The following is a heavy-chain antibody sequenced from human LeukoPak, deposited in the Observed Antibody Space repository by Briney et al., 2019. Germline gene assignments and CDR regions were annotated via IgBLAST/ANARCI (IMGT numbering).Heavy chain of an antibody. CDR2: ISSSSNTI. V-gene: IGHV3-48*01. J-gene: IGHJ6*03. Sequence: GGSLRLSCAASGFTFSSYSMNWVRQAPGKGLEWVSYISSSSNTIHYAESVKGRFTISRDNAKNSLYLQMNSLRAEDTAVYYCARGLSPYYYYYMDVWGKGTTVTVSS. CDR3: ARGLSPYYYYYMDV. CDR1: GFTFSSYS.